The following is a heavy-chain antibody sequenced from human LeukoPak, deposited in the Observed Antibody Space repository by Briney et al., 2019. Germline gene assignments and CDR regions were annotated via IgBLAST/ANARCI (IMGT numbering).Heavy chain of an antibody. J-gene: IGHJ3*02. V-gene: IGHV3-9*03. CDR1: GFTFDDYA. D-gene: IGHD5-12*01. Sequence: PGGSLRLSCAASGFTFDDYAMHWVRQAPGKGLEWVSGISWNSGSIGYVDSVKGRFTISRDNAKNSLYLQMNSLRAEDMALYYCAKAVVATTTSAFDIWGQGTMVTVSS. CDR3: AKAVVATTTSAFDI. CDR2: ISWNSGSI.